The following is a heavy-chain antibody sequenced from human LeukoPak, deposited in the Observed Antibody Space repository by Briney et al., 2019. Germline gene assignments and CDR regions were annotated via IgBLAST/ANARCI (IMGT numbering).Heavy chain of an antibody. J-gene: IGHJ4*02. CDR3: ARGYYDFWRGYYSGDPFDY. CDR1: GFTFSSYW. CDR2: IKQDGSEK. D-gene: IGHD3-3*01. Sequence: GGSLRLSCAASGFTFSSYWMSWVRQAPGKGLEWVANIKQDGSEKYYVDSVKGRFTISRDNAKNSLYLQMNSLRAEDTAVYYCARGYYDFWRGYYSGDPFDYWGQGTLVTVSS. V-gene: IGHV3-7*04.